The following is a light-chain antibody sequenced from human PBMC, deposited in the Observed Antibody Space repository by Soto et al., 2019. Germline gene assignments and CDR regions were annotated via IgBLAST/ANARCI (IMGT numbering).Light chain of an antibody. V-gene: IGKV3-20*01. Sequence: EIVLTQSPATLSLSPWERATLSCRASQSVSSSYLAWYQQKPGQAPSLLIYGASRRATGIPDRVSGSGSGTDFTLTISRLEPEDFAVYYCQQYDSSPITFGQGTRLEI. CDR1: QSVSSSY. CDR2: GAS. CDR3: QQYDSSPIT. J-gene: IGKJ5*01.